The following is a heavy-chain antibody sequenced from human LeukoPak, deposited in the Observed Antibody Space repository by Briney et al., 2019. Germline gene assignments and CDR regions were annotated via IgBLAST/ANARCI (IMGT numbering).Heavy chain of an antibody. Sequence: SQTLSLTCSVSGGSISSSSYYWSWIRQPAGKGLEWIGRIYTSGSTNYNPSLKSRVTMSVDTSKNQFSLKLSSVTAADTAVYYCARDFGYSSSPYYFDYWGQGTLVTVSS. CDR3: ARDFGYSSSPYYFDY. D-gene: IGHD6-13*01. V-gene: IGHV4-61*02. J-gene: IGHJ4*02. CDR1: GGSISSSSYY. CDR2: IYTSGST.